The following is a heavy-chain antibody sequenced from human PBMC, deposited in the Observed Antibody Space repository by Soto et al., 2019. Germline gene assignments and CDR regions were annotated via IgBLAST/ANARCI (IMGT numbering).Heavy chain of an antibody. J-gene: IGHJ4*02. V-gene: IGHV3-33*01. Sequence: SLRLSCAASGFTFSSYGMHWVRQAPGKGLEWVAVIWYDGSNKYYADSVKGRFTISRDNSKNTLYLQMNSLRAEDTAVYYCARDTDYYDSSGYYYYFDYWGQGTLVTVSS. D-gene: IGHD3-22*01. CDR2: IWYDGSNK. CDR1: GFTFSSYG. CDR3: ARDTDYYDSSGYYYYFDY.